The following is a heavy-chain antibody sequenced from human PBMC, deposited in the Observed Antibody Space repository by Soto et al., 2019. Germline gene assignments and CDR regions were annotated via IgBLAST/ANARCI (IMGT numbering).Heavy chain of an antibody. CDR3: ATYCSGGSCYFDY. D-gene: IGHD2-15*01. V-gene: IGHV5-51*01. J-gene: IGHJ4*02. Sequence: GESLKISCKGSGYSFTSYWIGWVRQMPGKGLEWMGIIYPSDSDTRYSPSFQGQVTISADKSSSTAYLQWSSLKASDTAMYYCATYCSGGSCYFDYWGQGTLVTVSS. CDR1: GYSFTSYW. CDR2: IYPSDSDT.